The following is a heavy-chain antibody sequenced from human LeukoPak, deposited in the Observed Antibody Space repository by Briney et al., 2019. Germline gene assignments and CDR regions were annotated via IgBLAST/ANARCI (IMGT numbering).Heavy chain of an antibody. CDR3: ARESESSGWYNY. J-gene: IGHJ4*02. D-gene: IGHD6-19*01. Sequence: GGSLRLSCAAPGFMFHDYAIHWVRQAPGKGLEWVSLISGDGGSTFYADSVKGRFTISRDNSKNSLYPQMNSLRSDDTALYYWARESESSGWYNYWGQGTLVTVSS. CDR2: ISGDGGST. CDR1: GFMFHDYA. V-gene: IGHV3-43*02.